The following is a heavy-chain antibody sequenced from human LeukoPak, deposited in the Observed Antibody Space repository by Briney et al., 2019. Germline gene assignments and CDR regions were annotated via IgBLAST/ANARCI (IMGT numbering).Heavy chain of an antibody. V-gene: IGHV3-21*01. CDR2: ISSSSSYI. CDR1: GFTFNSYS. CDR3: AELGITMIGGV. D-gene: IGHD3-10*02. Sequence: GGSLRLSCAASGFTFNSYSMNWVRQAPGKGLEWVSSISSSSSYIYYADSVKGRFTISRDNAKYSLYLQMNSLRAEDTAVYYCAELGITMIGGVWGKGTTVTISS. J-gene: IGHJ6*04.